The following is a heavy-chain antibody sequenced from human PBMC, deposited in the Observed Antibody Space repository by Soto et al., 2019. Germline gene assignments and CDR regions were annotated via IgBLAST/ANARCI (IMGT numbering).Heavy chain of an antibody. D-gene: IGHD2-15*01. CDR2: ISSSSSYI. V-gene: IGHV3-21*01. J-gene: IGHJ4*02. Sequence: GGSLRLSCAASGFTFSSYSMNWVRQAPGKGLEWVSSISSSSSYIYYADSVKGRFTISRDNAKNSLYLQMNSLRAEDTAVYYCARDDGGGCSGGSCYPPLDDYWGQGTLVTVSS. CDR3: ARDDGGGCSGGSCYPPLDDY. CDR1: GFTFSSYS.